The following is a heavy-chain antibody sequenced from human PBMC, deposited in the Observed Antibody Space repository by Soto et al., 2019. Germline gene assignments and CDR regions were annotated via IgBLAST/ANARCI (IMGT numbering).Heavy chain of an antibody. V-gene: IGHV4-34*01. D-gene: IGHD3-9*01. J-gene: IGHJ5*02. Sequence: SETLSLTCAVYGGSFSGYYWSWIRQPPGKGLEWIGEINHSGSTNYNPSLKGRVTISVDTSKNQFSLKLSSVTAADTAVYYFARGLNYDILTGYVQNNWFDPWGQGTLVTVSS. CDR3: ARGLNYDILTGYVQNNWFDP. CDR2: INHSGST. CDR1: GGSFSGYY.